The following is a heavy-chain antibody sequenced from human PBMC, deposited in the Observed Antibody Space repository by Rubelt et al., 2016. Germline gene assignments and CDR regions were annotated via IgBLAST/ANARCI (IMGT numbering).Heavy chain of an antibody. Sequence: GESGGGLVQPGGSLRLSCAASGFTFSSYEMNWVRQAPGKGLEWVSYISSSGSTIYYADSVKGRFTISRDNSKNTLYLQMNSLRAEDTAVYYCAKERARGYCSGGSCYSGLDYWGQGTLVTVSS. V-gene: IGHV3-48*03. D-gene: IGHD2-15*01. CDR2: ISSSGSTI. CDR1: GFTFSSYE. J-gene: IGHJ4*02. CDR3: AKERARGYCSGGSCYSGLDY.